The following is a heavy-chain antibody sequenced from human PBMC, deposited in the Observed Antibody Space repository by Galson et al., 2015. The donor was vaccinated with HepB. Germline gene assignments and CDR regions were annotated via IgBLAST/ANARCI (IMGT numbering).Heavy chain of an antibody. CDR2: VIPIFHTA. J-gene: IGHJ2*01. CDR1: GATLRNFV. CDR3: ARSGLTGTTWNFDL. Sequence: SVKVSCKASGATLRNFVISWVRQAPGQGLEWMGGVIPIFHTANYAQKFQGRVTITADESTNKAYMDLSSLRFEDTAVYYCARSGLTGTTWNFDLWGRGTLVTVSS. D-gene: IGHD1-7*01. V-gene: IGHV1-69*13.